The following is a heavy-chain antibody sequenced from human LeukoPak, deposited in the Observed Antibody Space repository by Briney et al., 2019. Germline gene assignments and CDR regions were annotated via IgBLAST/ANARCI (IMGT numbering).Heavy chain of an antibody. CDR3: AREYGGYFDY. D-gene: IGHD4/OR15-4a*01. V-gene: IGHV4-61*02. J-gene: IGHJ4*02. Sequence: SETLSLTCTVSGGSISSGSYYWSWIRQPAGKGLEWIGRIYTSGSTNYNPSLKSRVTISVDTSKNQFSLKLSSVTAADTAVYYCAREYGGYFDYWGQGTLVTVSS. CDR1: GGSISSGSYY. CDR2: IYTSGST.